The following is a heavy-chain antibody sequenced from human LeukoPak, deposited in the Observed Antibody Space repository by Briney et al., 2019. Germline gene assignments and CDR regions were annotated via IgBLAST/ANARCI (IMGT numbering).Heavy chain of an antibody. D-gene: IGHD5-12*01. CDR3: GRGGLIEF. CDR1: GFTYISFW. V-gene: IGHV3-7*01. Sequence: GGSLRLSSGASGFTYISFWMSGVRQAPGKGLEWVANIKEDGSDKYYVDSVKGRFTISKDNAKNTLYLQMNSLRDEETAVYYCGRGGLIEFWGQGTLVTVSS. CDR2: IKEDGSDK. J-gene: IGHJ4*02.